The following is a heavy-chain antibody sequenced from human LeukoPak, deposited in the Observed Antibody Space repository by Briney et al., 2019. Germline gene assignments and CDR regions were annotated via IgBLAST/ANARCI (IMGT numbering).Heavy chain of an antibody. Sequence: GGTLRLSCAASGFTFSTYGMSWVRQPPGKGLEWVSAITGSGGSTYYADSVKGRFTISRDNSKNTVHLQMNSLRAEDTAMYYCARRAGDYSHPYDYWGQGTLVTVSS. CDR2: ITGSGGST. V-gene: IGHV3-23*01. J-gene: IGHJ4*02. CDR1: GFTFSTYG. D-gene: IGHD3-22*01. CDR3: ARRAGDYSHPYDY.